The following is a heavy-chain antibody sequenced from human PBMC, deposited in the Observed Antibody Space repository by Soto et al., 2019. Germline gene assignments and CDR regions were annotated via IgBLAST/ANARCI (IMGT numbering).Heavy chain of an antibody. CDR1: GYTFTSYG. J-gene: IGHJ4*02. D-gene: IGHD3-22*01. CDR3: ARDYYDSSGYYTDY. CDR2: ISAYNGNT. V-gene: IGHV1-18*01. Sequence: ASVKVSCKASGYTFTSYGISWVRQAPGQGLEWMGWISAYNGNTNYAQKLQGRVTMTTDTSTSTAYMELRSLRSVDTAVYYCARDYYDSSGYYTDYWGQGTLVTVSS.